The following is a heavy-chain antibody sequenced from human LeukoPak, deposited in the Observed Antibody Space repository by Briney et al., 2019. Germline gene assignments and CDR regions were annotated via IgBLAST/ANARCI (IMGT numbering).Heavy chain of an antibody. CDR1: GYTFSAYS. D-gene: IGHD2/OR15-2a*01. CDR2: INPNSGDR. Sequence: ASVKVSCKASGYTFSAYSVHWVRQVPGQGLQWMAWINPNSGDREYAQDFRGRVTLTRDTSISKAYMELKSLTSNDTAVYFCARPKSRAEASAPLDFWGPGTLVIVSS. CDR3: ARPKSRAEASAPLDF. V-gene: IGHV1-2*02. J-gene: IGHJ4*02.